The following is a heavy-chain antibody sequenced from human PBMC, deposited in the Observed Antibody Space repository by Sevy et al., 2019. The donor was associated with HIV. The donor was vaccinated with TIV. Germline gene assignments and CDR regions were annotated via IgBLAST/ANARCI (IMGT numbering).Heavy chain of an antibody. D-gene: IGHD2-15*01. CDR3: AKDVVAVVGDAFDV. V-gene: IGHV3-23*01. Sequence: GGSLRLSCAASGFPFSSYAMNRVRQGPGKGLEWVSATGGRGGATYYADSVKGRFTISRDNSKNTLYLQMDSLRAEDTAVYYCAKDVVAVVGDAFDVWGQGTMVTVSS. CDR2: TGGRGGAT. CDR1: GFPFSSYA. J-gene: IGHJ3*01.